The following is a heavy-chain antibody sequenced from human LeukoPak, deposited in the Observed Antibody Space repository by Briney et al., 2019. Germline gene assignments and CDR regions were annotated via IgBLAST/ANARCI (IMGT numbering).Heavy chain of an antibody. CDR1: GGSFSGYY. CDR3: ARHPLWFGELRYYSDY. Sequence: SETLSLTCAVYGGSFSGYYWSWIRQPPGKGLEWIGEINHSGSTNYNPSLKSRVTISVDTSKNQFSLKLSSVTAADTAVYYCARHPLWFGELRYYSDYWGQGTLVTVSS. CDR2: INHSGST. J-gene: IGHJ4*02. D-gene: IGHD3-10*01. V-gene: IGHV4-34*01.